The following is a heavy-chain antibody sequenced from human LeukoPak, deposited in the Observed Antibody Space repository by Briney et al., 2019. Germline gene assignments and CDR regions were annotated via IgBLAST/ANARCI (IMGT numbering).Heavy chain of an antibody. Sequence: SETLSLTCTVSGGSISSSSYYWGWIRQPPGKGLEWIGSIYYSGSTYYNPSLKSRVTISVDTSKNQFSLKLSSVTAADTAVYYCARGLSYAPGDYWGQGTLVTVSS. CDR2: IYYSGST. D-gene: IGHD5-18*01. V-gene: IGHV4-39*07. J-gene: IGHJ4*02. CDR3: ARGLSYAPGDY. CDR1: GGSISSSSYY.